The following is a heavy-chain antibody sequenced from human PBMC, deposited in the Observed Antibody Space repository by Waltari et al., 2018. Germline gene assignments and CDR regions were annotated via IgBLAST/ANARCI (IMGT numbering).Heavy chain of an antibody. V-gene: IGHV3-7*01. CDR2: IKQDGSGK. CDR1: GFTFSSYW. J-gene: IGHJ5*02. Sequence: EVRLVESGGGLVQPGGSLRLSCAASGFTFSSYWMSWVRQAPGKGLEWVANIKQDGSGKYYGDSVKGRFTISRDNAKNSLYLQMNSLRAEDTAVYYCARVDRYFDGPGWFDPWGQGTLVTVSS. CDR3: ARVDRYFDGPGWFDP. D-gene: IGHD3-9*01.